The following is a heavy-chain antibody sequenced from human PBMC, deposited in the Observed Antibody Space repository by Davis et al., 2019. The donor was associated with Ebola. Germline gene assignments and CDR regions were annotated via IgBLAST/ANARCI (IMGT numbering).Heavy chain of an antibody. CDR1: GLSFSTYW. CDR3: ARGTHTDAFDI. J-gene: IGHJ3*02. V-gene: IGHV3-7*03. CDR2: INQGGSVK. Sequence: GESLKISCAASGLSFSTYWMSWVRQTPDKGLEFVANINQGGSVKNYVDSVKGRFTISRDNAKNSLYLQMNSLRAEDTAVYYCARGTHTDAFDIWGQGTMVTVSS. D-gene: IGHD3-10*01.